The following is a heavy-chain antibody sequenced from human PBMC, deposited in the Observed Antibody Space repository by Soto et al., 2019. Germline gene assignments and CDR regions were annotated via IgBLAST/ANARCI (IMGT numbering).Heavy chain of an antibody. CDR2: VYNTGGT. CDR3: VRRGIGPLHGRVDV. D-gene: IGHD3-10*01. J-gene: IGHJ6*02. CDR1: SGPTSSHN. V-gene: IGHV4-59*08. Sequence: QVQLQQSGPGLVKPSETLSLTCTVSSGPTSSHNWGWIRQPPGRGLEWIGYVYNTGGTSYNPTLRSLLTISADTSTNNISLTLSSVTAAGSAVYYFVRRGIGPLHGRVDVWGQGTTVSVSS.